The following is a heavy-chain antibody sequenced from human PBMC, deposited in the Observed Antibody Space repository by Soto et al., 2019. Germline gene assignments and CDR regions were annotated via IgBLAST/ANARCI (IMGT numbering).Heavy chain of an antibody. V-gene: IGHV1-2*04. J-gene: IGHJ6*02. Sequence: ASVKVSCKASGYTFTGYYMHWVRQAPGQGLEWMGWINPNSGGTNYAQKFQGWVTMTRDTSSSTAYMELSRLRSDDTAVYYWARGQDYYYYNGMDVWGQGTTVTVSS. CDR2: INPNSGGT. CDR1: GYTFTGYY. CDR3: ARGQDYYYYNGMDV.